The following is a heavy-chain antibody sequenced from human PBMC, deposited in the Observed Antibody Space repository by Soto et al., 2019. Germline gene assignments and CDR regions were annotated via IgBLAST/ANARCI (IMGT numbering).Heavy chain of an antibody. Sequence: ASVKVSCKASGFTFTSSAVQRVRQARGQRLEWIGWIVVGSGNTNYAQKFQERVTITRDMSTSTAYMELSSLRSEDTAVYYCAAGIRYGDYVFDYWGQGTLVTVSS. D-gene: IGHD4-17*01. CDR3: AAGIRYGDYVFDY. J-gene: IGHJ4*02. CDR2: IVVGSGNT. V-gene: IGHV1-58*01. CDR1: GFTFTSSA.